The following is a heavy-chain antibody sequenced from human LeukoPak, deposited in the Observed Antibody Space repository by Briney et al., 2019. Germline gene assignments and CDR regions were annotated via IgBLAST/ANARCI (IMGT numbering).Heavy chain of an antibody. J-gene: IGHJ4*02. V-gene: IGHV3-7*01. D-gene: IGHD1-1*01. CDR3: ARVEPTASNDY. CDR1: EFGFSSYW. CDR2: IKQDGSEK. Sequence: PGGSLRLSCEASEFGFSSYWMSWVRQAPGRGLEWVANIKQDGSEKNYVDSVKGRFTISRDNGNNLLYLQLNGLRDEDTAVYYCARVEPTASNDYWGQGTLVTVSS.